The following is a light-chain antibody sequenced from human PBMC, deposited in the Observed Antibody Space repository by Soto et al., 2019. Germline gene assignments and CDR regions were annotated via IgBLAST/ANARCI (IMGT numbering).Light chain of an antibody. J-gene: IGKJ1*01. Sequence: EIVLTQSPVSLSLSPGERATLSCRASQSVSSYLAWYQQKPGQAPRLLISGASSRATGFPDRFSGSGSGTDFSLTISRLEPEDSAVYYCQQYSSPPRTFGQGTKVEIK. CDR3: QQYSSPPRT. CDR1: QSVSSY. V-gene: IGKV3-20*01. CDR2: GAS.